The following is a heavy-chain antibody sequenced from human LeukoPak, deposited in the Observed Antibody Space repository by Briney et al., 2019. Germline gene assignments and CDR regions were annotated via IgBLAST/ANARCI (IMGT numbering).Heavy chain of an antibody. CDR3: ARERLELRSLDY. Sequence: GGSLRLSCAASGFTFSSYGMHWVRQAPGKGLEWVAVIWYDGSNKYYADSVKGRFTISRDNSKNTLYLQMNSLRAEDTAVYYCARERLELRSLDYWGQGTLVTVSS. CDR2: IWYDGSNK. D-gene: IGHD1-7*01. CDR1: GFTFSSYG. J-gene: IGHJ4*02. V-gene: IGHV3-33*01.